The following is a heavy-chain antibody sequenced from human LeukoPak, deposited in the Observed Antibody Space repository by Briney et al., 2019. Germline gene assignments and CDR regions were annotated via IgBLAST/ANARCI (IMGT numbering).Heavy chain of an antibody. CDR2: ISSSSSYI. D-gene: IGHD3-10*01. J-gene: IGHJ4*02. V-gene: IGHV3-21*01. CDR1: GFTFSSYS. Sequence: PGGSLRLSCAASGFTFSSYSMNWVRQAPGKGLEWVSSISSSSSYIYYADSVKGRFTISRDNAKNSLYLQMNSLRAEDTAVYYCASNYYGSGSYGIDYWGQGTLVTVSS. CDR3: ASNYYGSGSYGIDY.